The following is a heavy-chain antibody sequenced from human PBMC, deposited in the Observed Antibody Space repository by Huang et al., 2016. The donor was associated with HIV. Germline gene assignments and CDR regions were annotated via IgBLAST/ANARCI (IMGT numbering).Heavy chain of an antibody. CDR1: GGSFTGNY. CDR2: VNESGAT. CDR3: ARQWTILEWLLGLDV. D-gene: IGHD3-3*01. V-gene: IGHV4-34*02. Sequence: QMQLQQRGAGLLKPSETLSLTCGVSGGSFTGNYLTWIRPAPGKGLEWIGEVNESGATNYNPSLNGRVTISLDKSNRELSLNLRSVTAADTAVYYCARQWTILEWLLGLDVWGQGTTVIVSS. J-gene: IGHJ6*02.